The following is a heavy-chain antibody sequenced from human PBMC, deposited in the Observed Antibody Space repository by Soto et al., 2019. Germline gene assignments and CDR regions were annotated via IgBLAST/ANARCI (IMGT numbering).Heavy chain of an antibody. CDR3: ARDPGIPGRYWYFDL. V-gene: IGHV1-2*02. CDR1: GYTFRNYY. CDR2: VNPKRGDA. J-gene: IGHJ2*01. Sequence: ASVKVSCKASGYTFRNYYIHWVRQTPGQGLEWMGWVNPKRGDAIYAQKFQGRVVMTSDTSTSTAYLEVNRLTSDDSAVFFCARDPGIPGRYWYFDLWGRGTLVTVS.